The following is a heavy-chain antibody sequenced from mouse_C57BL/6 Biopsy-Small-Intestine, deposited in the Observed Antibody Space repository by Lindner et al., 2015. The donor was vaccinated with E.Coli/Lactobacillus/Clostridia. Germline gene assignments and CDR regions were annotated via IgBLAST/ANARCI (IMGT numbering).Heavy chain of an antibody. CDR2: INPDNDGT. Sequence: VQLQESGAELVKSGASVKMSCKASGYTFTSNVMHWVKKKPGQGPEWIGYINPDNDGTKYNEKFKGKATLTSDKSSSTAYMELSSLTSEDSAVYYCTCWNYGVWFAYWGQGTLVTVSA. V-gene: IGHV1-14*01. CDR3: TCWNYGVWFAY. CDR1: GYTFTSNV. D-gene: IGHD2-4*01. J-gene: IGHJ3*01.